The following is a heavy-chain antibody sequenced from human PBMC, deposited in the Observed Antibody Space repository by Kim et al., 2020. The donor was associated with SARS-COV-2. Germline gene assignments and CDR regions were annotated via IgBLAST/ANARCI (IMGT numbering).Heavy chain of an antibody. CDR1: GYSFTSYS. D-gene: IGHD2-15*01. CDR3: AREGYCSGGSCNPNWFDP. CDR2: IDPSDSYT. J-gene: IGHJ5*02. Sequence: GESLKISCKGSGYSFTSYSISWVRQMPGKGLEWMGRIDPSDSYTNYSPSFQGHVTISADKSISTAYLQWSSLKASDTAMYYCAREGYCSGGSCNPNWFDPWGQGTLVTVSS. V-gene: IGHV5-10-1*01.